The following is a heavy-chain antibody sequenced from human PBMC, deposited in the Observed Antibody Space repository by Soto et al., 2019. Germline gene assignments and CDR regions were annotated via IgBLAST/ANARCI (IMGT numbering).Heavy chain of an antibody. CDR1: GYSFTSYW. D-gene: IGHD2-2*01. CDR2: IDPSDSYT. Sequence: PGESLKISCKGSGYSFTSYWISWVRQMPGKGLEWMGRIDPSDSYTNYSPSFQGHVTISADKSISTAYLQWSSLKASDTAMYYCARDRYCSSTSCYISYGMDVWGQGTTVTVSS. CDR3: ARDRYCSSTSCYISYGMDV. J-gene: IGHJ6*02. V-gene: IGHV5-10-1*01.